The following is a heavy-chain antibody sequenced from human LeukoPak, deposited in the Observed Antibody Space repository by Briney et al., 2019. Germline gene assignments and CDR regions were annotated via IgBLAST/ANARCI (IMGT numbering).Heavy chain of an antibody. CDR1: GYSFTTYW. D-gene: IGHD4-17*01. CDR2: IYPGDSDT. J-gene: IGHJ4*02. Sequence: GESLKISCKGSGYSFTTYWVAWVRQMPGRGLEGMGSIYPGDSDTRYSPAFQGQVTISADKSINTAYLQWSSLTASDTAMYYCARRGLPTAYFDNWGPGTLVTVSS. CDR3: ARRGLPTAYFDN. V-gene: IGHV5-51*01.